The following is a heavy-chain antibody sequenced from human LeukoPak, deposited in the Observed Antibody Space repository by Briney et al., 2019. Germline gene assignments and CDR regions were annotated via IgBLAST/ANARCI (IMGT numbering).Heavy chain of an antibody. Sequence: KSSETLSLTCTVSGDSISNHNYFWGWIRQTPGTGLEWIANIHYIGSTYYSPSLKSRVTISLDKSKNQFSLKVNSVTAADTAVYYCAKTVPYSSGWRATFDHWGQGTLVTVSS. CDR1: GDSISNHNYF. D-gene: IGHD6-19*01. J-gene: IGHJ4*02. CDR3: AKTVPYSSGWRATFDH. CDR2: IHYIGST. V-gene: IGHV4-39*01.